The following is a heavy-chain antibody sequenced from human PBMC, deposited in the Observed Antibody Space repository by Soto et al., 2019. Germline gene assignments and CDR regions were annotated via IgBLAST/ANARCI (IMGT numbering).Heavy chain of an antibody. D-gene: IGHD1-7*01. CDR1: GFTFSNAW. J-gene: IGHJ4*02. V-gene: IGHV3-15*01. CDR2: IKSKTDGGTT. CDR3: TTAYNWNSGVFDY. Sequence: GGSLRLSCAASGFTFSNAWMSWVRQAPGKGLEWVGRIKSKTDGGTTDYAAPVEGRFTISRDDSKNTLYLQMNSLKTEDTAVYYCTTAYNWNSGVFDYWGQGTLVTVSS.